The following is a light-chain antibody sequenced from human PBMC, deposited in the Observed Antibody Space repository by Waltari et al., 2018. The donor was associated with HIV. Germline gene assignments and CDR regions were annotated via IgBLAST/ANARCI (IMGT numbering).Light chain of an antibody. CDR2: AAS. Sequence: DFQMTQSPSSLSASVGDRVTITCRASQNIGNYLNWYQQKPGKGPNLLIYAASILQSGVPPRFSGRGSGTDFTLTISSLQPEDFATYYCQQSYSTPPYTFGQGTKLEIK. CDR1: QNIGNY. V-gene: IGKV1-39*01. CDR3: QQSYSTPPYT. J-gene: IGKJ2*01.